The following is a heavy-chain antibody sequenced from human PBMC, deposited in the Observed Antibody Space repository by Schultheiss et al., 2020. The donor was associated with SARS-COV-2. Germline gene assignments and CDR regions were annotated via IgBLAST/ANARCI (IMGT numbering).Heavy chain of an antibody. CDR2: IYSGGST. V-gene: IGHV3-53*01. J-gene: IGHJ4*02. CDR3: AKEADTAMVYPSFFDY. D-gene: IGHD5-18*01. Sequence: GGSLRLSCAASGFTVSSNYMSWVRQAPGKGLEWVSVIYSGGSTYYADSVKGRFTISRDNSKNTLYLQMNSLRAEDTAVYYCAKEADTAMVYPSFFDYWGQGTLVTVSS. CDR1: GFTVSSNY.